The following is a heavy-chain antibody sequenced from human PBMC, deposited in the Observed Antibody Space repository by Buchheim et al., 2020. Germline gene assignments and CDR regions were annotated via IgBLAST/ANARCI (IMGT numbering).Heavy chain of an antibody. V-gene: IGHV3-48*01. CDR2: ITSSSSTI. J-gene: IGHJ6*02. D-gene: IGHD2-8*01. CDR3: ARAWEWSYHYTMDV. CDR1: GFAFSTYN. Sequence: EVHLVESGGGLVQPGGSLRLSCAASGFAFSTYNMNWVRQAPGKGLEWVSYITSSSSTIYNADSVKGRLTISRDNAKNSLYLQMNSLRAEDTAVYYCARAWEWSYHYTMDVWGPGTT.